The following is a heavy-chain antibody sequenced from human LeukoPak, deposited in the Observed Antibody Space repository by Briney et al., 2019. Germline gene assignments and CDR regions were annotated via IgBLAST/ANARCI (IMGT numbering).Heavy chain of an antibody. D-gene: IGHD1-26*01. Sequence: PSETLSLTCTVSGGSISGGGYYWNWIRQPPGKGLEWIGYIYNSGNTNYHPSLKSRVTISVDTPKNQFSLKLSSVTAADTAIYYCARHRVGRTFDFDYWGQGTRVTVSS. J-gene: IGHJ4*02. CDR3: ARHRVGRTFDFDY. CDR1: GGSISGGGYY. CDR2: IYNSGNT. V-gene: IGHV4-61*08.